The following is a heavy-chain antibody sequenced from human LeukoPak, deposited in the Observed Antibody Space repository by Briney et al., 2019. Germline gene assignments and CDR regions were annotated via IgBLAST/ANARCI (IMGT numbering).Heavy chain of an antibody. D-gene: IGHD3-22*01. J-gene: IGHJ4*02. CDR2: ITPILGIA. CDR3: ARETVYDSSGYYSE. CDR1: GGTFSSYT. Sequence: SVKVSCKASGGTFSSYTISWVRQAPGQGLEWMGRITPILGIANYAQKFQGRVTITADKSTSTAYMELSSLRSEDTAVYYCARETVYDSSGYYSEWGQGTLVTVSS. V-gene: IGHV1-69*04.